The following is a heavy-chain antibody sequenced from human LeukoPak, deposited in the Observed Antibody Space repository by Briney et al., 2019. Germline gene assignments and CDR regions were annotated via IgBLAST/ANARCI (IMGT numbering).Heavy chain of an antibody. Sequence: GASVTASCPASVYTFTSYGISWVGQAAGHELEWMGWISAYNGNTNYAQKLQGRVTITTDTSTSTAYMELRSLRSDDTAVYYCARVENVLLWFGEFRNWFDCGGERTLVAVS. D-gene: IGHD3-10*01. J-gene: IGHJ5*01. V-gene: IGHV1-18*04. CDR2: ISAYNGNT. CDR3: ARVENVLLWFGEFRNWFDC. CDR1: VYTFTSYG.